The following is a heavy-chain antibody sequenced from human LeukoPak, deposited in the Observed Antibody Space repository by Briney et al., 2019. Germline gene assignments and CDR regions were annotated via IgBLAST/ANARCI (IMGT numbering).Heavy chain of an antibody. J-gene: IGHJ6*03. V-gene: IGHV1-69*13. CDR2: IIPIFGTA. CDR1: GGTFISYA. D-gene: IGHD5-12*01. CDR3: ARGRIVATIIYYYYYMDV. Sequence: SVKVSCKASGGTFISYAISWVRQAPGQGLEWMGGIIPIFGTANYAQKFQGRVTITADESTSTAYMELSSLRSEDTAVYYCARGRIVATIIYYYYYMDVWGKGTTVTISS.